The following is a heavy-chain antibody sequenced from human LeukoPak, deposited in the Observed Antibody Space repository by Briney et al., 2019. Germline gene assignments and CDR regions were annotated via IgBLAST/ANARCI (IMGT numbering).Heavy chain of an antibody. Sequence: GGSLRLSCAASGFTFSSYAVSWVRQAPGKGLEWVSAISGSGGSTYYADSVKGRFTISRDNSKNTLYLQMNSLRAEDTAVYYFAKRDQETVVVRAAIFQHWGQGTLVTVSS. J-gene: IGHJ1*01. V-gene: IGHV3-23*01. CDR1: GFTFSSYA. CDR3: AKRDQETVVVRAAIFQH. D-gene: IGHD2-2*01. CDR2: ISGSGGST.